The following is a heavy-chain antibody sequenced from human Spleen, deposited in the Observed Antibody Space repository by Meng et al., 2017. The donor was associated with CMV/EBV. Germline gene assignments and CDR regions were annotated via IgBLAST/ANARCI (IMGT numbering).Heavy chain of an antibody. Sequence: GESLKISCAASGFTFSSYAMHWVRQAPGKGLEWVAVISYDGSNKYYADSVKGRFTISRDNSKNTLYLQMNSLRAEDTAMYYCARDFGWWELLTDYWGQGTLVTVSS. V-gene: IGHV3-30*04. D-gene: IGHD1-26*01. CDR3: ARDFGWWELLTDY. J-gene: IGHJ4*02. CDR2: ISYDGSNK. CDR1: GFTFSSYA.